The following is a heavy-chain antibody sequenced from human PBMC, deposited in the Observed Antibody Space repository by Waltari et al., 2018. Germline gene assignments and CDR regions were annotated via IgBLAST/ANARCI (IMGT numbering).Heavy chain of an antibody. CDR3: ARVQDYVRDY. J-gene: IGHJ4*02. CDR2: INHSGST. CDR1: GGSFSDYY. Sequence: QVQLQQWGAGLLKPSETLSLTCAVYGGSFSDYYWSWIRQPPGKGLEWIGEINHSGSTNYNPSLKSGITRSIDTSKNQFSLKLNSVTAADTAVYYCARVQDYVRDYWGQGTLVTVSS. D-gene: IGHD3-16*01. V-gene: IGHV4-34*01.